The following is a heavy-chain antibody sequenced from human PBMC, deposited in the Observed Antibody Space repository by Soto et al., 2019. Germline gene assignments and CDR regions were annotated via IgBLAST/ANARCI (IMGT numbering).Heavy chain of an antibody. D-gene: IGHD2-2*01. V-gene: IGHV4-30-4*01. J-gene: IGHJ5*02. CDR2: IYYSGST. CDR3: ARAGCSSTSCYFTQTNWFDP. Sequence: SETLSLTCTVSGGSISSGDYYWSWIRQPPGKGLEWIGYIYYSGSTYYNPSLKSRVTISVDTFKNQFSLKLSSVTAADTAVYYCARAGCSSTSCYFTQTNWFDPWGQGTLVTSPQ. CDR1: GGSISSGDYY.